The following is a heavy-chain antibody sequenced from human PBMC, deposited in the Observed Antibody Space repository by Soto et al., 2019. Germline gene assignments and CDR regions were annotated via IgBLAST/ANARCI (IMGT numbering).Heavy chain of an antibody. J-gene: IGHJ3*02. V-gene: IGHV4-4*02. CDR1: GGSISSSNW. CDR3: ATFQAYYDILTGYGAGAFDI. CDR2: IYHSGSI. Sequence: PSETLSLTCAVSGGSISSSNWWSWVRQPPGKGLEWIGEIYHSGSINYNPSLKSRVTISVDKSKNQFSLKLSSVTAADTAVYYCATFQAYYDILTGYGAGAFDIWGQGTMVTVSS. D-gene: IGHD3-9*01.